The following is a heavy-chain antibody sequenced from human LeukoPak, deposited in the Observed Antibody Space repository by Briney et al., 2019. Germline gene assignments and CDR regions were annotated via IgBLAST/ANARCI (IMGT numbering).Heavy chain of an antibody. CDR3: ARVGPAGCSGGSRYSYFFDY. V-gene: IGHV3-48*03. CDR2: ISSSGSTI. J-gene: IGHJ4*02. CDR1: GFTFSSYE. Sequence: SGGSLRLSCAASGFTFSSYEMNWVRQAPGKGLEWVSYISSSGSTIYYADSVKGRFTISRDNAKNSLYLQMNSLRAEDTAVYYCARVGPAGCSGGSRYSYFFDYWGQGTLVTVSS. D-gene: IGHD2-15*01.